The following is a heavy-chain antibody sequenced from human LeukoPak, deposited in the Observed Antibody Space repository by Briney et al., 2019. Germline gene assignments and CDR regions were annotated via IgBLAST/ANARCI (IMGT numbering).Heavy chain of an antibody. CDR2: IYNSGST. CDR3: ARVGDYALKD. D-gene: IGHD3-16*01. V-gene: IGHV4-4*07. J-gene: IGHJ4*02. CDR1: GGSITSYY. Sequence: PSETLXLTCTVSGGSITSYYWSWIRQPAGKGLEWIGRIYNSGSTNYNPSLKSRVTMSVDASKNKFSLKLSSVTAADTAVYYCARVGDYALKDWGQGTLVTVSS.